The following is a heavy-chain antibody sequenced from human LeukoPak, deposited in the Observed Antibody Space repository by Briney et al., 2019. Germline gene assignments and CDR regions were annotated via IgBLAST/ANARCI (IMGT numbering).Heavy chain of an antibody. CDR2: IYYSGST. Sequence: SETLSLTCTVSGGSISSYYWSWIRQPPGKGLEWIGYIYYSGSTNYNPSLKSRVTISVDTSKNQFSLKLSSVTAADTAVYYCARDTPAYYDSSGYSASDAFDIWGQGTMVTVSS. V-gene: IGHV4-59*01. CDR3: ARDTPAYYDSSGYSASDAFDI. D-gene: IGHD3-22*01. J-gene: IGHJ3*02. CDR1: GGSISSYY.